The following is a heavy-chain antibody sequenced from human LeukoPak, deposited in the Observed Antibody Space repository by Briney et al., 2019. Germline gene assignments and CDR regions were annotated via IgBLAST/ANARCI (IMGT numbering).Heavy chain of an antibody. D-gene: IGHD6-13*01. Sequence: GGSLRLSCAASGFTVSSNYAMSWVRQAPGKGLEWVSTITGSGDSTYNADSVKGRFTISRDNSENTMNLQMNSLRAEDTAVYYCAKGGLWYGKNDHWGQGTLVTVSS. J-gene: IGHJ4*02. CDR1: GFTVSSNYA. CDR2: ITGSGDST. V-gene: IGHV3-23*01. CDR3: AKGGLWYGKNDH.